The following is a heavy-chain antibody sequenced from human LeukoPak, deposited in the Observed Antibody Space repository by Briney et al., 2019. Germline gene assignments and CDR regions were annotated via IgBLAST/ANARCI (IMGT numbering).Heavy chain of an antibody. J-gene: IGHJ6*02. D-gene: IGHD3-3*01. CDR1: GYTFTSYD. CDR2: MNPNSGNT. CDR3: ASSEGVSGYVPNYYYGMDV. Sequence: ASVKVSCKAFGYTFTSYDINWVRQATGQGLEWMGWMNPNSGNTGYAQKFQGRVTMTRNTSISTAYMELSSLRSEDTAVYYCASSEGVSGYVPNYYYGMDVWGQGTTVTVSS. V-gene: IGHV1-8*01.